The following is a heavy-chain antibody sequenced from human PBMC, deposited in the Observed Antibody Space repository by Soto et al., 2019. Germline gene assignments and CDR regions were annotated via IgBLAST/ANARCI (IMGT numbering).Heavy chain of an antibody. CDR1: GDSVSSNSAA. CDR2: TYYRSKWYN. CDR3: ARDLIAVAGTLNWFDP. V-gene: IGHV6-1*01. Sequence: SQTLSLTCAISGDSVSSNSAAWNWIRQSPSRGLEWLGRTYYRSKWYNDYAVSVKSRITINPDTSKNQFSLQLNSVTPEDTAVYYCARDLIAVAGTLNWFDPSGQGTLVTVSS. D-gene: IGHD6-19*01. J-gene: IGHJ5*02.